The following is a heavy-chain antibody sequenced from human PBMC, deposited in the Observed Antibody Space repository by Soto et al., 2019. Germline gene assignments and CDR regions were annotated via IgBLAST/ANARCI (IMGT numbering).Heavy chain of an antibody. D-gene: IGHD3-16*01. Sequence: EVQLVESGGGLEQPGRSLRLSCAVSGFMFEDYAMHWVRQAPGKGLEWVSGINWNGVNKGYADSVQGRFTISRDNAKKSLYLQMDYLRPEDTAVYFCANDVDRLGELWGYFQNWGQGTLVTVSS. J-gene: IGHJ1*01. V-gene: IGHV3-9*01. CDR1: GFMFEDYA. CDR2: INWNGVNK. CDR3: ANDVDRLGELWGYFQN.